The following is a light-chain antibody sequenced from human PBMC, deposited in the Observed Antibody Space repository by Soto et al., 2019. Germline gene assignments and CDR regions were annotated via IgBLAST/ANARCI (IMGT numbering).Light chain of an antibody. V-gene: IGKV1-39*01. J-gene: IGKJ4*01. Sequence: DIQMTQSPSALSASVGDRVTITCRASQNIKKYLNWYRQKPGKAPDLLIYTASSLQVGFPSRFSGSGSGTDFTLTITSLQPEDSATYYCLQHNSYPLTFGGGTKVDIK. CDR2: TAS. CDR1: QNIKKY. CDR3: LQHNSYPLT.